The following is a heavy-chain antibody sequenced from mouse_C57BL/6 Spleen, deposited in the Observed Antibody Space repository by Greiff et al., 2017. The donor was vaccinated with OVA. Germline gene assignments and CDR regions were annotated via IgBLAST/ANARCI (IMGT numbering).Heavy chain of an antibody. CDR3: ARRDYGNYVWFAY. CDR1: GYAFSSYW. Sequence: QVQLQQSGAELVKPGASVKISCKASGYAFSSYWMNWVKQRPGKGLEWIGQIYPGDGDTNYNGKFKGKATLTADKSSSTAYMQLSSLTSEDSAVYFCARRDYGNYVWFAYWGQGTLVTVSA. V-gene: IGHV1-80*01. D-gene: IGHD2-1*01. CDR2: IYPGDGDT. J-gene: IGHJ3*01.